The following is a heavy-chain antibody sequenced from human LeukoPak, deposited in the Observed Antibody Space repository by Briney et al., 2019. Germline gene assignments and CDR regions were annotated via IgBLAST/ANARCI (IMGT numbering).Heavy chain of an antibody. CDR2: IYYSGST. D-gene: IGHD5-18*01. V-gene: IGHV4-31*11. J-gene: IGHJ5*02. Sequence: SETLSLTCAVYGGSFSGYYWSWIRQHPGKGLEWIGYIYYSGSTYYNPSLKSRVTISVDTSKNQFSLKLSSVTAADTAVYYCARVAGYSYEENWFDPWGQGTLVTVSS. CDR3: ARVAGYSYEENWFDP. CDR1: GGSFSGYY.